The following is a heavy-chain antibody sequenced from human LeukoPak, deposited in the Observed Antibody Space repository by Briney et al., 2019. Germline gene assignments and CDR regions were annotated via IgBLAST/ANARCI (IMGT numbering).Heavy chain of an antibody. D-gene: IGHD3-16*01. V-gene: IGHV3-64*01. CDR2: ISSNGGST. Sequence: GGSLRLSCAASGFTFSSYSMNWVRQAPGKGLEYVSAISSNGGSTYYANSVKGRFTISRDNSKNTLYLQMGSLRAEDMAVYYCARDGGPLFQLGFYYMEVWGKGTTVTVSS. J-gene: IGHJ6*03. CDR1: GFTFSSYS. CDR3: ARDGGPLFQLGFYYMEV.